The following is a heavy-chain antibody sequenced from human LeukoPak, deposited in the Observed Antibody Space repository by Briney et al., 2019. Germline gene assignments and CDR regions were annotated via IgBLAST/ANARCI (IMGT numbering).Heavy chain of an antibody. V-gene: IGHV4-59*01. D-gene: IGHD3-10*01. J-gene: IGHJ4*02. CDR3: ARERERGVSFRGDLYGGYFDS. CDR1: GGSFSSYR. Sequence: PSETLSLTCAVSGGSFSSYRWTWIRQSPGQGLEWIGYMYSNGSTNSNPSLKSRVTISADTSNNQFSLKLTSVAAADTAVYYCARERERGVSFRGDLYGGYFDSWGQGTLVTVSS. CDR2: MYSNGST.